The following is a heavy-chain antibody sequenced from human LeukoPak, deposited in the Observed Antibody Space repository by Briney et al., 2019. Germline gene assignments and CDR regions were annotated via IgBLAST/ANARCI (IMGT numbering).Heavy chain of an antibody. V-gene: IGHV4-39*01. D-gene: IGHD1-1*01. CDR2: IYYSGST. Sequence: PSETLSLTCTVSGGSISSSSYYWGWIRQPPGKGLERIGSIYYSGSTYYNPSLKSRVTISGDTSKNQFSLQLSSVTAADTAVYYCARIWKANYYYYYYMDVWGKGTTVTVSS. J-gene: IGHJ6*03. CDR3: ARIWKANYYYYYYMDV. CDR1: GGSISSSSYY.